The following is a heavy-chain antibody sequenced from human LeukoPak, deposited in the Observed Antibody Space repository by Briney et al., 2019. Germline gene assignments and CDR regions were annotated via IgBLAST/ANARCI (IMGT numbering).Heavy chain of an antibody. CDR2: ISYDGSNK. CDR3: AKSVDS. J-gene: IGHJ4*02. V-gene: IGHV3-30*18. Sequence: GGSLRLSCAASGLTFSSYGIHWVRQAPGKGLEWVAVISYDGSNKYYADSVKGRFTISRDNSKNTLYLQMNSLRTEDTAVYYCAKSVDSWGQGTLVTVSS. CDR1: GLTFSSYG.